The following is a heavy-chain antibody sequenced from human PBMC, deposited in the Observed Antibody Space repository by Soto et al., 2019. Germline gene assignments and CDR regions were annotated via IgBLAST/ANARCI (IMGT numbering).Heavy chain of an antibody. V-gene: IGHV3-23*01. D-gene: IGHD2-2*01. CDR2: VGRGDST. Sequence: EVQLLESGGGLVQPGGSLRLSCAASGFSFSTYAMSWVRQAPGKGLEWVSTVGRGDSTFYADSVRGRFTISRDNSNNALFLQMNSLRADDTALYYCTKGMLVEVPGTRGFDIWGQGTMVIVSS. CDR1: GFSFSTYA. J-gene: IGHJ3*02. CDR3: TKGMLVEVPGTRGFDI.